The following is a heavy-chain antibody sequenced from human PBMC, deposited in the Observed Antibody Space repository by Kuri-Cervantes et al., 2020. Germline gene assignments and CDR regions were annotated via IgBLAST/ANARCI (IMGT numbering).Heavy chain of an antibody. D-gene: IGHD6-13*01. CDR2: ISQSGSA. CDR1: GGSISSDNW. CDR3: AREGVAAAGTGFRYFDY. Sequence: SETLSLTCTVSGGSISSDNWWNWVRQPPGKGLEWIGEISQSGSANYNPSLKSRVTISVDTSKNQFSLKLSSVTAADTAVYYCAREGVAAAGTGFRYFDYWGQGTLVTVSS. J-gene: IGHJ4*02. V-gene: IGHV4-4*02.